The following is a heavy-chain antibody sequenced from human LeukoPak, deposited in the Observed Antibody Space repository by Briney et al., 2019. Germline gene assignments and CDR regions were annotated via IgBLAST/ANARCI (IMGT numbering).Heavy chain of an antibody. V-gene: IGHV4-39*01. CDR1: GGSISSSNHH. Sequence: PSETLSLTCTVSGGSISSSNHHWDWIRQPPGKRLEWIGNIYYSGSTYYNPSLKSRVTISVDTSRNHFSLRLSSVTAADTAVYYCARRLSGYTFDYWGQGTLVTVSS. CDR2: IYYSGST. CDR3: ARRLSGYTFDY. D-gene: IGHD3-16*02. J-gene: IGHJ4*02.